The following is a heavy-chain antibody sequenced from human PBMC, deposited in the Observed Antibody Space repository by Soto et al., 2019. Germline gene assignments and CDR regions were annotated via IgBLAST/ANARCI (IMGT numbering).Heavy chain of an antibody. V-gene: IGHV3-33*01. J-gene: IGHJ3*02. CDR3: ARDWCYTWNTSSAFDI. D-gene: IGHD1-20*01. CDR1: GFTFSSYG. CDR2: IWYDGSNK. Sequence: QAQLVESGGGVVQPGSSLRLSCAASGFTFSSYGMHWVSQAQGKALERVAAIWYDGSNKNYADPVKGRFTISRDNSKNALDLQMNRHRVEDTDVYYCARDWCYTWNTSSAFDIWGQGTMVTVSS.